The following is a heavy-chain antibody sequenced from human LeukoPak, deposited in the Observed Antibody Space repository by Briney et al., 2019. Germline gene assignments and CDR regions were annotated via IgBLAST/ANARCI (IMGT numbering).Heavy chain of an antibody. CDR2: INHSGST. CDR3: ACHPGYYYDSSGYYYGAAWFDP. Sequence: SETLSLTCAVYGGSFSGYYWSWIRQPPGKGLEWIGEINHSGSTNYNPSLKSRVTISVDTSKNQFSLKLSSVTAADTAMYYCACHPGYYYDSSGYYYGAAWFDPWGQGTLVTVSS. V-gene: IGHV4-34*01. D-gene: IGHD3-22*01. CDR1: GGSFSGYY. J-gene: IGHJ5*02.